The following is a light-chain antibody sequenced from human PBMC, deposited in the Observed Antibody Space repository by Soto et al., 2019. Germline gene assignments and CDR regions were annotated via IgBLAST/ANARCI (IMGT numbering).Light chain of an antibody. J-gene: IGKJ1*01. CDR1: QSIDRW. CDR2: AAS. CDR3: QHSSSYPWT. Sequence: DTLCITYRASQSIDRWLAWYQQKPGKAPKLLIYAASTLQSGVPSRFSGSGSGTDFTLTIICLHSEDFEPYYCQHSSSYPWTLGQGTKVDIK. V-gene: IGKV1-8*01.